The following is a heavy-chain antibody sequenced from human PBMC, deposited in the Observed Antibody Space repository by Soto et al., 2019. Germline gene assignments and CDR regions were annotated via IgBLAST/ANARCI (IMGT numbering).Heavy chain of an antibody. V-gene: IGHV3-30-3*01. CDR1: GFIFSSYA. CDR2: ISYDGSNK. Sequence: QVQLVESGGGVVQPGRSLRLSCAASGFIFSSYAMHWVRQAPGKGLEWVAIISYDGSNKYYADSVKGRFTISRDNSKNTLYLHMSSLRPEDTAVYYCARDVNYYDNSGYYFRYFDYWGQGTLVTVSS. J-gene: IGHJ4*02. CDR3: ARDVNYYDNSGYYFRYFDY. D-gene: IGHD3-22*01.